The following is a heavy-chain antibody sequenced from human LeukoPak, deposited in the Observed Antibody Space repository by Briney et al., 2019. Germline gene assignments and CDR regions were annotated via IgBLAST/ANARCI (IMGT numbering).Heavy chain of an antibody. J-gene: IGHJ5*02. CDR2: IYTSGST. V-gene: IGHV4-61*02. CDR1: GGSISSGSYY. D-gene: IGHD3-3*01. Sequence: SETLSLTCTVSGGSISSGSYYWSWIRQPAGKGLEWIGRIYTSGSTNYNPSLKSRVTISVDTSKNQFSLKLSSVTAADTAVYYCAREGDFWSGYYHWGQGTLVTVSS. CDR3: AREGDFWSGYYH.